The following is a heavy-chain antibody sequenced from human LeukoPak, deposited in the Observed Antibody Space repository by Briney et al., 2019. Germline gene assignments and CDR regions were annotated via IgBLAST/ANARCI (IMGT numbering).Heavy chain of an antibody. D-gene: IGHD3-22*01. CDR1: GYTFTIYG. J-gene: IGHJ4*02. Sequence: ASVKVSCKASGYTFTIYGISWVRQAPGQGLEWMGWISAYNGNTNYAQKLQGRVTMTTDTSTSTAYMELRSLRSDDTAVYYCARAGSYDSSVTPQGDYWGQGTLVTVSS. V-gene: IGHV1-18*01. CDR2: ISAYNGNT. CDR3: ARAGSYDSSVTPQGDY.